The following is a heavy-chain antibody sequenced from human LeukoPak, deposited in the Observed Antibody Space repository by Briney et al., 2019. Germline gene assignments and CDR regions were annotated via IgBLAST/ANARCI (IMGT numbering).Heavy chain of an antibody. Sequence: PSETLSLTCAVSGGSISSGGFSWSWIRQPPGKGLEWIGYMYHGGSTYYNPSLESRVTISVDRSKNQFSLRLSSVTAADTAVYYCASTNDLGDYVGAWGQGTLVTVSS. D-gene: IGHD4-17*01. V-gene: IGHV4-30-2*01. CDR2: MYHGGST. J-gene: IGHJ5*02. CDR1: GGSISSGGFS. CDR3: ASTNDLGDYVGA.